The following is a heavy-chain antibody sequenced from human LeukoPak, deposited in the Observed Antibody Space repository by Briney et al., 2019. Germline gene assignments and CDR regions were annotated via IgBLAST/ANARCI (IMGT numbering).Heavy chain of an antibody. Sequence: SETLSLTCTVSSGSISGAISRYYWNWVRQTPGKGLEWIGYIHSSGRRNYKPSLKGRATLSLDMSWSQYSLKLTSLTAADTAVYYCAGGGYCRISDCAAPLFDWWGQGILVTVSS. D-gene: IGHD2-15*01. J-gene: IGHJ4*02. CDR1: SGSISGAISRYY. CDR2: IHSSGRR. CDR3: AGGGYCRISDCAAPLFDW. V-gene: IGHV4-61*01.